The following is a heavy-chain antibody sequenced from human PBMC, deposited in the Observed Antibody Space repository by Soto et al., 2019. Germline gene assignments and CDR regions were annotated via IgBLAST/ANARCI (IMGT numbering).Heavy chain of an antibody. J-gene: IGHJ4*02. V-gene: IGHV1-69*13. CDR1: GGTFSSYA. Sequence: SVKVSCKASGGTFSSYAISWVRQAPGQGLEWMGGIIPIFGTANYAQKFQGRVTITADESTSTAYMELSSLRSEDTAVYYCARERVEQWLVPEGYFDYWGQGTLVTVSS. D-gene: IGHD6-19*01. CDR2: IIPIFGTA. CDR3: ARERVEQWLVPEGYFDY.